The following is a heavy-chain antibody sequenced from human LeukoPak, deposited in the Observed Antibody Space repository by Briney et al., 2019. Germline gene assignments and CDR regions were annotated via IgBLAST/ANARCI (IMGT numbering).Heavy chain of an antibody. CDR2: INPNSGGT. V-gene: IGHV1-2*02. CDR3: ARDHTGYDSSGYYLESTFDY. J-gene: IGHJ4*02. Sequence: ASVQVSCKASGYTFTGYYMHWVRQAPGQGLVWMGWINPNSGGTNYAQKFQGRVTMTRDTSISTAYMELSRLRSDDTAVYYCARDHTGYDSSGYYLESTFDYWGQGTLVTVSS. D-gene: IGHD3-22*01. CDR1: GYTFTGYY.